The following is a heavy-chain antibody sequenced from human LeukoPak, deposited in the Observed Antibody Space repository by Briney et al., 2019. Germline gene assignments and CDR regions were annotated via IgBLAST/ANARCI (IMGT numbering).Heavy chain of an antibody. CDR3: ARGPESLLGPRYFDC. CDR1: GGSFSGYS. J-gene: IGHJ4*02. D-gene: IGHD2-21*01. CDR2: INHSGST. V-gene: IGHV4-34*01. Sequence: SETLSLTCAVYGGSFSGYSWSWIRQPPGKGLEWIGEINHSGSTNYNPSLKSRVTISVDTSKNQFSLKLSSVTAADTAVYYCARGPESLLGPRYFDCWGQGTLVTVSS.